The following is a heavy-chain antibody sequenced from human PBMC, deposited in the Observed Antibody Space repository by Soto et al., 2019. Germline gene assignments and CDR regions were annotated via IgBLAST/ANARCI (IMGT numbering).Heavy chain of an antibody. V-gene: IGHV1-69*19. CDR3: ARQVQVHTPAFVY. Sequence: QVQLVQSGAEMKKPGSSVKVSCQSSGGTFNTYAMNWGRQAPGQGPEWMGDISPMFGAANYAPKFQGRVTITADESTGTSYMQLSSLTSEDTAVYFCARQVQVHTPAFVYWGQGTLVTVSS. CDR2: ISPMFGAA. D-gene: IGHD3-10*01. CDR1: GGTFNTYA. J-gene: IGHJ4*02.